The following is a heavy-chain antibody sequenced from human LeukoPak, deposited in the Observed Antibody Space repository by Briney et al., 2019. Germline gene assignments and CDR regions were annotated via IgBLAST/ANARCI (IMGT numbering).Heavy chain of an antibody. Sequence: ASVKVSCKASGGTFSSYAISWVRQAPGQGLEWMGGIIPIFGTAHYAQKFQGRVTITTDESTSTAYMELSSLRPEDTDVYYWARATTVTTVGGEDYWGQGTLVTVSS. CDR3: ARATTVTTVGGEDY. V-gene: IGHV1-69*05. J-gene: IGHJ4*02. CDR1: GGTFSSYA. CDR2: IIPIFGTA. D-gene: IGHD4-17*01.